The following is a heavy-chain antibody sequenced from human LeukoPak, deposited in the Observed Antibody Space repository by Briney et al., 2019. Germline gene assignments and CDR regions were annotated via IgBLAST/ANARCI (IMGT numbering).Heavy chain of an antibody. Sequence: KPSETLFLTCTVSGGSISSYYWSWIRQPPGKGLEWIGYIYYSGSTNYNPSLKSRVTISVDTSKNQFSLKLSSVTAADTAVYYCAGAVEMATIPGDYWGQGTLVTVSS. D-gene: IGHD5-24*01. CDR3: AGAVEMATIPGDY. V-gene: IGHV4-59*01. J-gene: IGHJ4*02. CDR2: IYYSGST. CDR1: GGSISSYY.